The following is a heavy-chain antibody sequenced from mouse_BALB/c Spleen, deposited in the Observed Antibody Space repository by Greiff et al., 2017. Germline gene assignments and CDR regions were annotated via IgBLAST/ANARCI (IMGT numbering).Heavy chain of an antibody. D-gene: IGHD2-1*01. CDR2: ISSGGSYT. V-gene: IGHV5-6-4*01. CDR3: TRDGNYYFDY. Sequence: EVKVVESGGGLVKPGGSLKLSCAASGFTFSSYAMSWVRQSPEKRLEWVAEISSGGSYTYYPDSVKGRFTISRDNAKNTLYLQMSSLKSEDTAMYYCTRDGNYYFDYWGQGTTLTVSS. CDR1: GFTFSSYA. J-gene: IGHJ2*01.